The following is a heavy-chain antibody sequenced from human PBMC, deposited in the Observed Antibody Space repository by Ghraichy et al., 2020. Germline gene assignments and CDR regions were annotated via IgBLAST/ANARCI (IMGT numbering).Heavy chain of an antibody. CDR1: GGSISSYY. V-gene: IGHV4-59*01. Sequence: SETLSLTCTVSGGSISSYYWSWIRQPPGKGLEWIGDSYYSGSTNYNPSLKSRVTISVDTSKNQFSLKLSSVTAADTAVYYCARVGSRLGSFDYWGQGTLVTVSS. CDR2: SYYSGST. CDR3: ARVGSRLGSFDY. D-gene: IGHD2-15*01. J-gene: IGHJ4*02.